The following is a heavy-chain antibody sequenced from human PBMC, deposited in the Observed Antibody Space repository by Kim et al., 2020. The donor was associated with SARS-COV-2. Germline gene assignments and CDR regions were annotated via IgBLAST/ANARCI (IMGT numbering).Heavy chain of an antibody. V-gene: IGHV4-59*09. J-gene: IGHJ4*02. Sequence: TNYNPSLKSRVTISVDTSKNQFSLKLSSVTAADTAVYYCARGDYGDYYDYWGQGTLVTVSS. CDR3: ARGDYGDYYDY. D-gene: IGHD4-17*01. CDR2: T.